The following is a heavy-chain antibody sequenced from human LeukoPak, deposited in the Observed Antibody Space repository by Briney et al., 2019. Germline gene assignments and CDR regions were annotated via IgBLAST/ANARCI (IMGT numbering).Heavy chain of an antibody. CDR2: ISYDVSNK. CDR1: EFTFSSYA. Sequence: PGGSLRLSCAVSEFTFSSYAMYWVRQSPGKGLEWVAVISYDVSNKYYADSVKGRFTISRDNSKNTLYLQMNSLRAEDTAVYYCARDARTVGITMIVVGFDYWGQGTLVTVSS. J-gene: IGHJ4*02. V-gene: IGHV3-30*04. D-gene: IGHD3-22*01. CDR3: ARDARTVGITMIVVGFDY.